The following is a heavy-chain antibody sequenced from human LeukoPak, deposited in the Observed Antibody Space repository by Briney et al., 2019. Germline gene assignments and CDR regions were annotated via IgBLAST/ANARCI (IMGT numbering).Heavy chain of an antibody. Sequence: NPSETLSLTCTVSGGSISSYYWSWIRQPAGKGLEWIGRIYSGGSTNYNPSLKSRVTMSVDTSKNQFSLKLTFVTAADTAVYYCARDLDTSGWCNFDYWGQGALLTVSS. V-gene: IGHV4-4*07. CDR1: GGSISSYY. CDR3: ARDLDTSGWCNFDY. D-gene: IGHD6-19*01. CDR2: IYSGGST. J-gene: IGHJ4*02.